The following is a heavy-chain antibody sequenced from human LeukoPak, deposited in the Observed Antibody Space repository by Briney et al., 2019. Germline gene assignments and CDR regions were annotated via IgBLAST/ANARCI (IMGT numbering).Heavy chain of an antibody. CDR2: INHSGST. CDR3: ARHVTAAAVDYFDY. V-gene: IGHV4-34*01. D-gene: IGHD6-13*01. Sequence: SETLSLTCAVYGGSFSGYYWSWIRQPPGKGLEWIGEINHSGSTNYNPSLKSRVTISVDTSKNQFSLKLSSVTAADTAVYYCARHVTAAAVDYFDYWGQGTLVTVSS. J-gene: IGHJ4*02. CDR1: GGSFSGYY.